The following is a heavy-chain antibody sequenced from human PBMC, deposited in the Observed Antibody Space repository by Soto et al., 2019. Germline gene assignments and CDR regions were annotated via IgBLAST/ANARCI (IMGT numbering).Heavy chain of an antibody. CDR3: ARFSNYYGPGVFDF. J-gene: IGHJ4*02. V-gene: IGHV4-59*01. CDR2: IYYSGST. Sequence: SETLSLTCTVSGGSISSYYWSWIRQPPGKGLEWIGYIYYSGSTNYNPSLKSRVTISVDTSKNQFSLKLSSVTAADTAVYYCARFSNYYGPGVFDFSGQGTLVTVSS. CDR1: GGSISSYY. D-gene: IGHD3-10*02.